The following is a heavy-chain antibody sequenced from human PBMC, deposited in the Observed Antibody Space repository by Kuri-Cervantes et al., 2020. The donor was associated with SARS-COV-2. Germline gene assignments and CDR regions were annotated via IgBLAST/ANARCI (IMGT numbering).Heavy chain of an antibody. Sequence: SVKVSCKASGGTFSSYAISWVRQAPGQGLEWMGGIIPIFGTANYAQKFQGRVTITADKSTSTAYMELSSLRSEDTAVYHCALDIVVVVAANYYYYGMDVWGQGTTVTVSS. CDR1: GGTFSSYA. V-gene: IGHV1-69*06. CDR3: ALDIVVVVAANYYYYGMDV. J-gene: IGHJ6*02. CDR2: IIPIFGTA. D-gene: IGHD2-15*01.